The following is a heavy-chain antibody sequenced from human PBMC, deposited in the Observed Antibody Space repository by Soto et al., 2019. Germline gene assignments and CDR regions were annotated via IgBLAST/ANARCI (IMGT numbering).Heavy chain of an antibody. J-gene: IGHJ4*02. CDR3: ARDRSPYYDSIWGSHYFDY. CDR2: IKQDGSEK. CDR1: GFTFSSYW. D-gene: IGHD3-16*01. Sequence: PGGSLRLSCAASGFTFSSYWMSWVRQAPGKGLEWVANIKQDGSEKYCVDSVKGRFTISRDNAKNSLYLQMNSLRAEDTAVYYCARDRSPYYDSIWGSHYFDYWGQGALVTVSS. V-gene: IGHV3-7*01.